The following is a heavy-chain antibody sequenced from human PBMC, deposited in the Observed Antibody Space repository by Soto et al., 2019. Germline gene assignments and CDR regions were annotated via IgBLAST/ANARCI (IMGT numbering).Heavy chain of an antibody. Sequence: ASVKVSCKASGYTFTSYAMHWVRQAPGQRLEWMGWINAGNGNTKYSQKFQGRVTMTRDTSTSTVYMELSSLRSEDTAVYYCATRGRSSYDYWGQGTLVTVSS. V-gene: IGHV1-3*01. CDR2: INAGNGNT. CDR1: GYTFTSYA. CDR3: ATRGRSSYDY. D-gene: IGHD6-13*01. J-gene: IGHJ4*02.